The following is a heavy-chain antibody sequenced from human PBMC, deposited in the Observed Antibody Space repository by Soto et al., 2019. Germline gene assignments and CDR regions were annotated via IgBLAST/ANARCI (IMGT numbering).Heavy chain of an antibody. Sequence: SETLSLTCSVSGASISSTSFYWGWVRQPPGKGLQWIGSIHYSGNIYYSPSLKGRVSISVDTSKSQFSLTLSSVTAADTAVYYCARVPRGYSYGQSFDYWGQGTLVTVSS. J-gene: IGHJ4*02. D-gene: IGHD5-18*01. CDR3: ARVPRGYSYGQSFDY. CDR1: GASISSTSFY. V-gene: IGHV4-39*01. CDR2: IHYSGNI.